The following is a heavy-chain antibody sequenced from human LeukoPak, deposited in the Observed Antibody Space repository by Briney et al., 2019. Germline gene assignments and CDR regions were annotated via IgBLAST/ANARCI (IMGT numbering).Heavy chain of an antibody. J-gene: IGHJ4*02. Sequence: PGKSLRLSCEASGFTFTNYGMHWVRQAPGKGLEWVAVIWYDGSKEYYADSVKGRFTISRDNSKNTLFLQMSSLRAEDTADYYCAKGNGYNNGEIDYWGQGTLVTVSS. CDR3: AKGNGYNNGEIDY. V-gene: IGHV3-33*06. D-gene: IGHD5-24*01. CDR1: GFTFTNYG. CDR2: IWYDGSKE.